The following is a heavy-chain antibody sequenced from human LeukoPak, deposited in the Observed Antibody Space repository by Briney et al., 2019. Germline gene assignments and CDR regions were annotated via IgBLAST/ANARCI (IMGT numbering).Heavy chain of an antibody. V-gene: IGHV4-39*01. D-gene: IGHD6-19*01. CDR3: ARHSSSAWYYYFDY. J-gene: IGHJ4*02. CDR1: GGSISNSNYY. Sequence: KPSETLSLTCTVSGGSISNSNYYWGWIRQPPGKGLEWIGGAYYSGTTYYSPSLKSRVTISVDTSRNHFSLNLNSVTAADTAVYYCARHSSSAWYYYFDYWGQGKFRHRLL. CDR2: AYYSGTT.